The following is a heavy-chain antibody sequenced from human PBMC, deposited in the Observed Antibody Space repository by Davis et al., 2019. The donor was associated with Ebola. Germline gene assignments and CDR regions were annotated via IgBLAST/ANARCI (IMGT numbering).Heavy chain of an antibody. CDR3: AGEVWSSIDY. CDR1: GFTFSSYT. D-gene: IGHD3-10*01. V-gene: IGHV3-21*01. CDR2: ISSSSSYI. Sequence: PGGSLRLSCAASGFTFSSYTMNWVRQAPGKGLEWVSSISSSSSYIYYADSVKGRFTISRDNAKNSLYLQMNSLRAEDTAVYYCAGEVWSSIDYWGQGTLVTVSS. J-gene: IGHJ4*02.